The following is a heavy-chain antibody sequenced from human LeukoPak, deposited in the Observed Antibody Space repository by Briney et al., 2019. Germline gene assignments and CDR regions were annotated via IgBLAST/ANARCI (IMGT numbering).Heavy chain of an antibody. D-gene: IGHD2-15*01. V-gene: IGHV3-7*01. Sequence: GGSLGLSCAASGFTFSNYWMSWVRQAPGKGLEWVANINQDSSEKYYVGSVKGRFTISRDNAKNSLYLQLNTLRPEDTAVYYCVQGWRDNWGQGTLVTVSS. CDR3: VQGWRDN. CDR2: INQDSSEK. J-gene: IGHJ4*02. CDR1: GFTFSNYW.